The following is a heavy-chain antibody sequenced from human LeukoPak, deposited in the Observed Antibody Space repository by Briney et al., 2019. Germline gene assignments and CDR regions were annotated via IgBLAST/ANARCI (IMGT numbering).Heavy chain of an antibody. J-gene: IGHJ4*02. CDR3: AKDDLGYCSGGSCYPLGY. CDR2: ISYDGSNK. V-gene: IGHV3-30*18. CDR1: GLIFSAYG. D-gene: IGHD2-15*01. Sequence: PGRSLRLSCAASGLIFSAYGMHWVRQAPGKGLEWVAVISYDGSNKYYADSVKGRFTISRDNSKNTLYLQMNSLRAEDTAVYYCAKDDLGYCSGGSCYPLGYWGQGTLVTVSS.